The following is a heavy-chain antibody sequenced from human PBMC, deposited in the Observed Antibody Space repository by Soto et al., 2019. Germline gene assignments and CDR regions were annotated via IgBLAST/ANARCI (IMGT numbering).Heavy chain of an antibody. CDR2: IIPIFGTA. V-gene: IGHV1-69*13. CDR1: GGTFSSYA. Sequence: ASVKVSCKASGGTFSSYAISWVRQAPGQGLEWMGGIIPIFGTANYAQKFQGRVTITADESTSTAYMELSSLRSEDTAVYYCARGQDQQWLVLGYFQHWGQGTLVTVSS. J-gene: IGHJ1*01. D-gene: IGHD6-19*01. CDR3: ARGQDQQWLVLGYFQH.